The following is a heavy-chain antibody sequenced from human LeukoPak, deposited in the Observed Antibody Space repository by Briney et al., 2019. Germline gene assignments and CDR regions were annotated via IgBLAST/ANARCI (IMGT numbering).Heavy chain of an antibody. CDR1: GFTFSSYA. D-gene: IGHD3-3*01. J-gene: IGHJ4*02. CDR3: AKPAIRIYDFWSGYYSGGPPDY. V-gene: IGHV3-23*01. Sequence: PGGSLRLSCAASGFTFSSYAMSWVRQAPGKGLERVSAISGSGGSTYYADSVKGRFTISRDNPKNTLYLRMNSLRAEDTAVYYCAKPAIRIYDFWSGYYSGGPPDYWGQGTLVTVSS. CDR2: ISGSGGST.